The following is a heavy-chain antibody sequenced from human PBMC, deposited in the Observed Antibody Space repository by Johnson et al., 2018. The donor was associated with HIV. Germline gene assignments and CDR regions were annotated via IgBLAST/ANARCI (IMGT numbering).Heavy chain of an antibody. Sequence: VQLVESGGGLVQPGRSLRLSCAASGFTFSDYAMHWVRQAPGKGLEWVASISSDGNNKYFADSVKGRFTISRDNSKNTLYLQMNTLRAEDTAVYYCVKVQDEWFRALGAFDIWGQGTMVTVSS. CDR1: GFTFSDYA. D-gene: IGHD3-10*01. CDR2: ISSDGNNK. V-gene: IGHV3-30*04. J-gene: IGHJ3*02. CDR3: VKVQDEWFRALGAFDI.